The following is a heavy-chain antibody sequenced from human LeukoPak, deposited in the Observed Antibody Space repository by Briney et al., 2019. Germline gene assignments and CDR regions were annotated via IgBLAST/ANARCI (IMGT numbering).Heavy chain of an antibody. CDR2: IRGSGGST. D-gene: IGHD6-19*01. CDR1: GFIFSSYD. J-gene: IGHJ4*02. Sequence: GGSLRLSCAASGFIFSSYDMTWVRQAPGKGLEWVSSIRGSGGSTYYADSVKGRFTISRDNSKNTLYLQMNSLRAEDTAVYYCAKDSTVAGLFFDYWGQGTLVTVSS. CDR3: AKDSTVAGLFFDY. V-gene: IGHV3-23*01.